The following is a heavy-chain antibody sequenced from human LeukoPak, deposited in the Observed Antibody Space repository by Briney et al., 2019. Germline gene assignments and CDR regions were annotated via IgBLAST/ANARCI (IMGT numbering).Heavy chain of an antibody. CDR1: GFTFDDYA. V-gene: IGHV3-9*01. CDR3: AKCDNYDILTGHFDY. CDR2: ISWNSGRI. D-gene: IGHD3-9*01. J-gene: IGHJ4*02. Sequence: GRSLRLSCAASGFTFDDYAMHWVRQAPGKGLEWVSGISWNSGRIGYADSVKGRFTISRDNAKNSLYLQMNSLRAEDTALYYCAKCDNYDILTGHFDYWGQGTLVTVSS.